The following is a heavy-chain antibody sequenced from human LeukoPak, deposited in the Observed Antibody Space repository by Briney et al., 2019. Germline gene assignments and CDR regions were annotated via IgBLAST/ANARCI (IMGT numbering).Heavy chain of an antibody. J-gene: IGHJ6*03. CDR2: INPSGGST. CDR1: GYTFTSYY. CDR3: ARENYIVGAGYYYYMDV. D-gene: IGHD1-26*01. V-gene: IGHV1-46*01. Sequence: ASVKVSCKASGYTFTSYYMHWVRQAPGQGLEWMGIINPSGGSTSYAQKFQGRVTMTRDTSTSTVYMELSSLRSEDTAVYYCARENYIVGAGYYYYMDVWGKGTTVTVSS.